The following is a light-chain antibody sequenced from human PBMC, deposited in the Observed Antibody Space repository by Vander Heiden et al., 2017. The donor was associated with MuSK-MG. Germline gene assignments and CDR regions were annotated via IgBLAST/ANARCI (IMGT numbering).Light chain of an antibody. CDR1: QTVFYSSNNKNY. Sequence: DIVMTQSPDYLAVSLGERATINCKSSQTVFYSSNNKNYLAWYQQKPGQPPKLLIYWASTRESGVPDRFSGSGSGTDFTLTISGRQAEDVAVYYCQQEHSTPLLFGGGTKVEIK. V-gene: IGKV4-1*01. J-gene: IGKJ4*01. CDR2: WAS. CDR3: QQEHSTPLL.